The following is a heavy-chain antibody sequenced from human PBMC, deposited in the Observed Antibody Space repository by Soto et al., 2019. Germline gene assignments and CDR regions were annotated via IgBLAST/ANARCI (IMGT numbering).Heavy chain of an antibody. CDR2: IYYSGNT. V-gene: IGHV4-59*01. D-gene: IGHD1-26*01. Sequence: QVQLQESGPGLVKPSETLSLTCTVSGGSISSYYWSWIRQPPGKGLEWTGYIYYSGNTNYNPSLKSRVTISVDTSKNQFSLKLSSVTAADTAVYYCARGGGSYYPWDYWGQGTPVTVSS. J-gene: IGHJ4*02. CDR3: ARGGGSYYPWDY. CDR1: GGSISSYY.